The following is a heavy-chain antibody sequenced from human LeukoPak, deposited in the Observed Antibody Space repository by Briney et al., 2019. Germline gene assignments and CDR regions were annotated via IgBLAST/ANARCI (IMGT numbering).Heavy chain of an antibody. CDR1: GFTFSDYY. D-gene: IGHD3-10*01. J-gene: IGHJ3*02. V-gene: IGHV3-11*04. CDR2: ISSSGSTI. CDR3: ARDSPQLWFGEFDAFDI. Sequence: GGSLRLSCAASGFTFSDYYMSWIRQAPGKGLEWVSYISSSGSTIYYADSVKGRFTISRDNAKNSLYLQMNSLRAEDTAVYYCARDSPQLWFGEFDAFDIWGQGTMVTVSS.